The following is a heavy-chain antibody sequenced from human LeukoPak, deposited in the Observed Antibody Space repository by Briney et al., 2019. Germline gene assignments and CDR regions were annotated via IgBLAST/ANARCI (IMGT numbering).Heavy chain of an antibody. CDR3: ARRGNRGFFDY. CDR1: GGSISSYY. Sequence: SETLSLTCTVSGGSISSYYWSGIRQPPGKGLEWIGYIYYSGSTNYNPSLKSRVTISVDTSKNQFSLKLSSVTAADTAVYYCARRGNRGFFDYWGQGTLDTVSS. CDR2: IYYSGST. D-gene: IGHD7-27*01. J-gene: IGHJ4*02. V-gene: IGHV4-59*01.